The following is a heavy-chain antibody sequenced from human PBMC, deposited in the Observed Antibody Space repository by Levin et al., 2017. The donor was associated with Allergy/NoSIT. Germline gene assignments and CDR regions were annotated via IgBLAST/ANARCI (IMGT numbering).Heavy chain of an antibody. J-gene: IGHJ4*02. V-gene: IGHV7-4-1*02. CDR1: GYTFTSYA. CDR2: IKTNTGNP. D-gene: IGHD3-22*01. Sequence: ASVKVSCKASGYTFTSYAMNWVRQAPGQGLEWMGWIKTNTGNPTYAQGFTGRFVFSLDTSVSTAYLQISSLQAEDTALYYCARRGWRYDRDQYYFDYWGQGTLVTVSS. CDR3: ARRGWRYDRDQYYFDY.